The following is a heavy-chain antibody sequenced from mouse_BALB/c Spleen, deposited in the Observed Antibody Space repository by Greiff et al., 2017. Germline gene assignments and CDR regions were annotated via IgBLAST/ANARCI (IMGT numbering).Heavy chain of an antibody. J-gene: IGHJ3*01. V-gene: IGHV5-12-2*01. CDR3: ASLMNSWFAY. CDR1: GFTFSSYT. Sequence: EVKLQESGGGLVQPGGSLKLSCAASGFTFSSYTMSWVRQTPEKRLEWVAYISNGGGSTYYPDTVKGRFTISRDNAKNTLYLQMSSLKSEDTAMYYCASLMNSWFAYWGQGTLVTVSA. CDR2: ISNGGGST.